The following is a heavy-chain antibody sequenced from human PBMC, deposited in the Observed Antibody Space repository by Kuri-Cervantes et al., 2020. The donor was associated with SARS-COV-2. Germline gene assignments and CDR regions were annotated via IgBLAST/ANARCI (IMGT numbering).Heavy chain of an antibody. J-gene: IGHJ4*02. D-gene: IGHD6-6*01. V-gene: IGHV1-46*01. CDR3: ASDCSRQLVHGCFDY. CDR1: GGTFSSYA. CDR2: INPSGGST. Sequence: ASVKVSCKASGGTFSSYAISWVRQAPGQGLEWMGIINPSGGSTSYAQKFQGRVTMTRDTSTSTVYMELSSLRSEDTAVYYCASDCSRQLVHGCFDYWGQGTLVTVSS.